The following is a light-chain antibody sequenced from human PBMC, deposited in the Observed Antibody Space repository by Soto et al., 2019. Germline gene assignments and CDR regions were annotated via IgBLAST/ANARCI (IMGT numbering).Light chain of an antibody. CDR2: DAS. Sequence: DIQMTQCPSSVSASVADRVTISCLASQSISSWLAWYQQKPGKAPKLLIYDASSLESGVPSRFSGSGSGTEFTLTISSLQPDDFATYYCQQYNSYSWTFGQGTKVDI. J-gene: IGKJ1*01. CDR3: QQYNSYSWT. V-gene: IGKV1-5*01. CDR1: QSISSW.